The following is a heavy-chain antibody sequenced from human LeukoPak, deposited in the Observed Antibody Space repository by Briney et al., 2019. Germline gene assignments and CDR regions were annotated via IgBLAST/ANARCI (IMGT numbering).Heavy chain of an antibody. Sequence: QAGGSLRLSCAASGFTFSSYGMIWVRQAPGKGLEWVAFLRHDGTIKNYADSAKGRFTISRDNSKNTLYLQMNSLRAEDTAQYYCARETYYNGGGYSDHWGRGTLVTVSS. CDR1: GFTFSSYG. D-gene: IGHD3-22*01. V-gene: IGHV3-30*02. CDR3: ARETYYNGGGYSDH. CDR2: LRHDGTIK. J-gene: IGHJ5*02.